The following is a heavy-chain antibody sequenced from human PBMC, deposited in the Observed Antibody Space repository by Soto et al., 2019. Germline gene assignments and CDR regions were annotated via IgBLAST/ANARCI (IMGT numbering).Heavy chain of an antibody. CDR2: ISSNGGST. J-gene: IGHJ4*02. CDR3: VKGEYYYDSSGYYPFDY. D-gene: IGHD3-22*01. V-gene: IGHV3-64D*06. CDR1: GFTFSRYA. Sequence: GGSLRLSCAASGFTFSRYAMHWVRQAPGKGLEYVSVISSNGGSTHYADSVKGRFTISRDNSKNTQYLQMSSLRADDTAVYYCVKGEYYYDSSGYYPFDYWGQGTLVTVSS.